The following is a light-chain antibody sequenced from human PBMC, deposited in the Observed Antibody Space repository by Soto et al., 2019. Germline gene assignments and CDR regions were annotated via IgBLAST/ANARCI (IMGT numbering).Light chain of an antibody. J-gene: IGLJ2*01. CDR2: EVS. CDR1: SSDVGSYNY. V-gene: IGLV2-14*01. Sequence: QSALTQPASVSGSPGQSITISCTGTSSDVGSYNYVSWYQLHPGKAPKLMIYEVSNRPSGVSNRFSGSKSGDTASLTISGLQAEDEADYYCSSYTSSSTLVFGGGTQLTVL. CDR3: SSYTSSSTLV.